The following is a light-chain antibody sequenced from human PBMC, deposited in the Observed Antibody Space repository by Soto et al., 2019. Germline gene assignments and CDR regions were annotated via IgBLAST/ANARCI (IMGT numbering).Light chain of an antibody. J-gene: IGLJ1*01. CDR3: SSYSDSDTKV. Sequence: QSALTQPASVSGSPGQSITISCGGTSSDVGAYIYVSWYQQYPGKALKLIIYEVNNRPSGVSGRFSGSRSDTTAYLTISGLQAEDEADYYCSSYSDSDTKVFGTWTKVTV. V-gene: IGLV2-14*03. CDR2: EVN. CDR1: SSDVGAYIY.